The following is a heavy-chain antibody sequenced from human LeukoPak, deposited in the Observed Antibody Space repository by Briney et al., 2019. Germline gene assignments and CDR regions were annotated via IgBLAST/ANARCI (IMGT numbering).Heavy chain of an antibody. CDR3: ARAVSGRFDY. V-gene: IGHV4-59*08. CDR2: IYYSGST. D-gene: IGHD6-19*01. Sequence: SETLSLTCTVSGGSMSPNHWGWLRQPPGKGLEWTGYIYYSGSTNYNPSLKSRVTISVDTSKNQFSLKLSSVTAADAAIYYCARAVSGRFDYWGQGTLVTVSS. CDR1: GGSMSPNH. J-gene: IGHJ4*02.